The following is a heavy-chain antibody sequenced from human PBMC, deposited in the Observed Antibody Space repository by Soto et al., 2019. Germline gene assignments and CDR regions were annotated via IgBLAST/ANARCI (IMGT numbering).Heavy chain of an antibody. J-gene: IGHJ6*02. CDR2: IIPIFGTA. D-gene: IGHD6-6*01. CDR3: ARERSSSIYYYCGMDV. CDR1: GGTFSSYA. Sequence: QVQLVQSGAEVKKPGSSVKVSCKASGGTFSSYAISWVRQAPGQGLEWMGGIIPIFGTANYAQKFQGRVTITADESTSKAYMELSSLRSEDTAVYYCARERSSSIYYYCGMDVWGQGTTVTVSS. V-gene: IGHV1-69*01.